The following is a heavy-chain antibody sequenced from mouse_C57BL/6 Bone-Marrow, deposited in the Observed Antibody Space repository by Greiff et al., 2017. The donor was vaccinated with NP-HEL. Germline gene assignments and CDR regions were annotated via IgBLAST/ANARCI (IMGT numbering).Heavy chain of an antibody. Sequence: EVKLMESGGDLVKPGGSLKLSCAASGFTFSSYGMSWVRQTPDKRLEWVATISSGGSYTYYPDSVKGRFTISRDHAKNTQYLQMSSLKSEDTAMYYCARHGKGYAMDYWGQGTSVTVSS. CDR3: ARHGKGYAMDY. V-gene: IGHV5-6*01. CDR1: GFTFSSYG. J-gene: IGHJ4*01. CDR2: ISSGGSYT.